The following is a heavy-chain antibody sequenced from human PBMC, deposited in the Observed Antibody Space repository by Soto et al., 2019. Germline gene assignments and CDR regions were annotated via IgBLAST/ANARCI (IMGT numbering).Heavy chain of an antibody. CDR2: IYYSGST. CDR1: GGSISSYY. D-gene: IGHD3-22*01. CDR3: ARGNYYDSSGYFDY. Sequence: SETLSLTCTVSGGSISSYYWSWIRQPPGKGLEWIGYIYYSGSTNYNPSLKSRVTISVDTSKNQFSLKLSSVTAADTAVYYCARGNYYDSSGYFDYWGQGTLVTVSS. J-gene: IGHJ4*02. V-gene: IGHV4-59*01.